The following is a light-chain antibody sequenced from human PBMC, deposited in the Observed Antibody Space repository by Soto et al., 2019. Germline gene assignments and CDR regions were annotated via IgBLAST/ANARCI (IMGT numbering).Light chain of an antibody. CDR3: QSYDSSSWV. Sequence: LTQPHSVSESPGKTVTISCTRSSGSIASNYVQWYQQRPGSAPTTVIYEDNQRPSGVPDRFSGSIDSSSSSASLTISGLKTEDEADYYCQSYDSSSWVFGGGTKLTVL. CDR1: SGSIASNY. J-gene: IGLJ3*02. CDR2: EDN. V-gene: IGLV6-57*04.